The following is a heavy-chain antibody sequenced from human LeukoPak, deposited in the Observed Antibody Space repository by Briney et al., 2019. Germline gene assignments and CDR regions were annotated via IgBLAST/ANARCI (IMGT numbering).Heavy chain of an antibody. J-gene: IGHJ4*02. Sequence: PGGSLRLSCEASGFTFSSYAMTWVRQAPGKGLEYVSSISHAGIYIFSATSVKGRFSIYRDNAENTLYLQMNYLTAEDTAVYYCARIGPSRDGYNSFDYWGQGTLVTVSS. V-gene: IGHV3-21*01. CDR1: GFTFSSYA. D-gene: IGHD5-24*01. CDR3: ARIGPSRDGYNSFDY. CDR2: ISHAGIYI.